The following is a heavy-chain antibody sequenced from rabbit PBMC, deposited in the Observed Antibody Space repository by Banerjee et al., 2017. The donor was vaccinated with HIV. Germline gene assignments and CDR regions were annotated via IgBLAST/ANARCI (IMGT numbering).Heavy chain of an antibody. V-gene: IGHV1S40*01. CDR3: ARDDNAGYADYGAATGLGL. Sequence: QSLEESGGDLVKPGASLTLTCTASGVSFSSSSYMCWVRQAPGKGLEWVACAYAGSSGGTYSATWAKGRFTISKTSSTTVTLQMTSLTAADTATYFCARDDNAGYADYGAATGLGLWGQGTLVTVS. CDR2: AYAGSSGGT. D-gene: IGHD7-1*01. J-gene: IGHJ4*01. CDR1: GVSFSSSSY.